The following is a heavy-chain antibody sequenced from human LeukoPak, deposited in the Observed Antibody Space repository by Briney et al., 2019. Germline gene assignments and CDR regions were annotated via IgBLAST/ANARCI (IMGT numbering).Heavy chain of an antibody. CDR2: MNPNSDNT. CDR3: ATHPGDSWFGYLQL. V-gene: IGHV1-8*01. Sequence: ASVKVSCKASGYTFTTYDINWVRQATGQGLEWMGWMNPNSDNTGYAQKFQGRVTMTRNTSISTAYMELSSLRSEVTAVYYCATHPGDSWFGYLQLWGQGTLVTVSS. CDR1: GYTFTTYD. J-gene: IGHJ4*02. D-gene: IGHD3-10*01.